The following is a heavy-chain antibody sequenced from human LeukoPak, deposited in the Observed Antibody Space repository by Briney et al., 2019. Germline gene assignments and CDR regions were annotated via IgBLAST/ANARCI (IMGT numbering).Heavy chain of an antibody. CDR2: IRSKAYGGTT. D-gene: IGHD3-22*01. J-gene: IGHJ3*02. Sequence: GGSLRLSCAASGFTFDAYAMHWVRQAPGKGLEWVGFIRSKAYGGTTKNAASVKGRFTISRDDSRSIAYLQMNSLKTEDTAVYYCTRRYNYDSSGYYYVRDAFDIWGQGTMVTVSS. CDR1: GFTFDAYA. V-gene: IGHV3-49*04. CDR3: TRRYNYDSSGYYYVRDAFDI.